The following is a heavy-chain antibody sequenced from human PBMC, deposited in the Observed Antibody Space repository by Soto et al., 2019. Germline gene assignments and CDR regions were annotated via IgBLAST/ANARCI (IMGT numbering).Heavy chain of an antibody. CDR1: GFNFNWYW. J-gene: IGHJ4*02. CDR3: ARDSGYGSGNSVNHYLDY. D-gene: IGHD3-10*01. CDR2: IKTDASEK. V-gene: IGHV3-7*01. Sequence: EVQLVESGGGLVQPGGSLRLSCAASGFNFNWYWMSWVRQAPGKGLEWLATIKTDASEKKYVDSVRGRFTMSRDNAKNSVYLKMDSLRAEDTAIYCARDSGYGSGNSVNHYLDYWGQGTLVTVSS.